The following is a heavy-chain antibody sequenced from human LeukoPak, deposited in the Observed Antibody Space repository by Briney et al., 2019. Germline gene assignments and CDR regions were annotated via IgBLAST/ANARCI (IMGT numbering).Heavy chain of an antibody. CDR2: ISSSSSYI. D-gene: IGHD1-26*01. Sequence: GGSLRLSCAASGFTFSSYSMNWVLQAPGKGLEWVSSISSSSSYIYYADSVKGRFTISRDNAKNSLYLQMNSLRAEDTAVYYCARGPGSYFGYWGQGTLVTVSS. J-gene: IGHJ4*02. CDR3: ARGPGSYFGY. CDR1: GFTFSSYS. V-gene: IGHV3-21*01.